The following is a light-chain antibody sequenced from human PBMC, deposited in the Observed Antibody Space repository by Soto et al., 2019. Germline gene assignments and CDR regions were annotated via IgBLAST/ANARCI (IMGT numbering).Light chain of an antibody. Sequence: QSVLTQPPSVSAAPGQTVTISCSGSSSNIGNDYVSWYQHLPGTAPKLLIYDNNKRPSGIPDRFSGSKSGTSATLGITGLQTGDEADYYCGTWDSTLNVWVFGGGTKLTVL. CDR3: GTWDSTLNVWV. J-gene: IGLJ3*02. CDR2: DNN. V-gene: IGLV1-51*01. CDR1: SSNIGNDY.